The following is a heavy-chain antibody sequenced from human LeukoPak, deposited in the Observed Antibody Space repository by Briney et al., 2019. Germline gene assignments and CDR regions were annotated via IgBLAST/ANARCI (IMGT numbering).Heavy chain of an antibody. D-gene: IGHD6-13*01. V-gene: IGHV4-34*01. CDR1: GGSFSGYY. CDR2: INHSGST. CDR3: ARGGVVGAAAGYYYYYGMDV. Sequence: SETLSLTCAVYGGSFSGYYWSWLRQPPGKGLEWIGEINHSGSTNYNPSLKSRVTISVDTSKNQFSLKLSSVTAADTAVYYCARGGVVGAAAGYYYYYGMDVWGQGTTVTVSS. J-gene: IGHJ6*02.